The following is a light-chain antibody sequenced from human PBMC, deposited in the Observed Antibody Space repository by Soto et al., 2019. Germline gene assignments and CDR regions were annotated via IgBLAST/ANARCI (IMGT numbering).Light chain of an antibody. CDR1: QSGSSAY. J-gene: IGKJ2*01. CDR2: GAS. CDR3: QQSGSSFYP. Sequence: EIVLTQSPGTLSLSPGERATLSCRASQSGSSAYLAWYQQIPGQAPRLLIYGASSRATSIPDRFSGSGSGTAFTVTLGGLEPEDFAVYYFQQSGSSFYPFGQRTKLEIQ. V-gene: IGKV3-20*01.